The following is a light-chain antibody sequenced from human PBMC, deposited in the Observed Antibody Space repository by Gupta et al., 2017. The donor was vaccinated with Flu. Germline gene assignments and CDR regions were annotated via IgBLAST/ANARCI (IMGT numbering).Light chain of an antibody. V-gene: IGLV1-44*01. CDR1: SSNIGSNT. J-gene: IGLJ3*02. CDR3: AAWDDSLNGPV. CDR2: SNN. Sequence: QSVLTQPPSASGTPGQRVTIVCSGSSSNIGSNTVNWYQQLPGTAPKLLIYSNNQRPSGVPDRFSGSKSGTSASLAISGLQSEDEADYYCAAWDDSLNGPVFGGGTKLTVL.